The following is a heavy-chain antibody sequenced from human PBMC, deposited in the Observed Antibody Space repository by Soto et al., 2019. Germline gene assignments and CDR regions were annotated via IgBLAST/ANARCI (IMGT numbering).Heavy chain of an antibody. CDR3: ARVRASIFGVVLRAMGPRYMGV. D-gene: IGHD3-3*01. V-gene: IGHV4-59*12. CDR1: GGSISSYY. CDR2: IYYSGST. J-gene: IGHJ6*03. Sequence: SETLSLTCTVSGGSISSYYWSWIRQPPGKGLEWIGYIYYSGSTNYNPSLKSRVTISVDTSKNQFSLKLSSVTAADTAVYYCARVRASIFGVVLRAMGPRYMGVWGKGTTVTVSS.